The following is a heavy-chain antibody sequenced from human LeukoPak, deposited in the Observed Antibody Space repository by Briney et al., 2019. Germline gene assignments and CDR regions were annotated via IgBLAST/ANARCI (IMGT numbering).Heavy chain of an antibody. D-gene: IGHD3/OR15-3a*01. CDR3: ARDLRTAYMIYSRENFSWFDP. CDR1: GDSISSYY. J-gene: IGHJ5*02. CDR2: IYYSGST. V-gene: IGHV4-59*01. Sequence: SETLSLTCTVSGDSISSYYWSWIRQPPGKGLEWIGYIYYSGSTNYNPSLKSRVTISIDTSKNQFSLKLTSVTAADTAVYHCARDLRTAYMIYSRENFSWFDPWGQGALVTVSS.